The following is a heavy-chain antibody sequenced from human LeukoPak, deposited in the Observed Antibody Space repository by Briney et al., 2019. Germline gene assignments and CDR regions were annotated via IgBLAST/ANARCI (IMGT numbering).Heavy chain of an antibody. V-gene: IGHV4-34*01. Sequence: TSETLSLTCAIYDASFSGYYWSWIRQPPGKGLEWIGEIHPSGSPSYNPSLESRTIISVDASKNQFSLILNSVTAADTALYFCSRGGDASKAGKYWGQGALVTVSS. CDR2: IHPSGSP. J-gene: IGHJ4*02. D-gene: IGHD3-10*01. CDR3: SRGGDASKAGKY. CDR1: DASFSGYY.